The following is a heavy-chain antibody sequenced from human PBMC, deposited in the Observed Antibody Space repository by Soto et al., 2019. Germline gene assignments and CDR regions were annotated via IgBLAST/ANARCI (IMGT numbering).Heavy chain of an antibody. CDR2: ISAYNGNT. V-gene: IGHV1-18*01. Sequence: QVQLVQSGAEVKKPGASVKVSCKASGYTFTSYGISWVRQAPGHGLEWMGWISAYNGNTNYAQKLQGRDTMTTDTSTSLAYMELRSLRSEDTAVYYCARDKEVGNIVLMVMGYWGQGTLVTVSS. D-gene: IGHD2-8*01. J-gene: IGHJ4*02. CDR1: GYTFTSYG. CDR3: ARDKEVGNIVLMVMGY.